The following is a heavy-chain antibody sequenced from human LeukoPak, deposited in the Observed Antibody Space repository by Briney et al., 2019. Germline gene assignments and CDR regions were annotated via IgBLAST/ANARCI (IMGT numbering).Heavy chain of an antibody. D-gene: IGHD5-18*01. CDR1: GGSISSYY. V-gene: IGHV4-59*12. CDR2: IYYSGST. J-gene: IGHJ4*02. CDR3: ARGWVQLWLNY. Sequence: PSETLSLTCTVSGGSISSYYWSWIRQPPGKGLEWIGYIYYSGSTNYNPSLKSRVTISVDTSKNQFSLKLSSVTAADTAVYYCARGWVQLWLNYWGQGTLVTVSS.